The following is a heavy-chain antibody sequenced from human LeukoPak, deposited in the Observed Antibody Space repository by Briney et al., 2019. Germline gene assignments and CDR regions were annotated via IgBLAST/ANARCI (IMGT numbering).Heavy chain of an antibody. Sequence: PGGSLRLSCAASGFTLSSYGIHWVRQAPGKGLEWVAVIRYDGSKKYYGDSVKGRFTISRDNSKNTLHLQMNSLRVEDTAVYYCARDIGDSGFFHDYWGQGTLVTVSS. CDR3: ARDIGDSGFFHDY. J-gene: IGHJ4*02. V-gene: IGHV3-33*01. CDR1: GFTLSSYG. D-gene: IGHD3-22*01. CDR2: IRYDGSKK.